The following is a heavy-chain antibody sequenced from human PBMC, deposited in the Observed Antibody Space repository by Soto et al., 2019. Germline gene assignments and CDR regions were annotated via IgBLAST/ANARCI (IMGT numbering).Heavy chain of an antibody. V-gene: IGHV3-23*01. Sequence: SGGSLRLSCAASGFTFSNYAMYWVRQAPGKGLEWVAVIGGGGSDTFYAESVTGRFTVSRDDSKNTLYLQMDSLRVEDTAVYYCAKDSISFNRIYDPSDLWGQGTRVTVSS. CDR2: IGGGGSDT. D-gene: IGHD3-3*02. J-gene: IGHJ3*01. CDR1: GFTFSNYA. CDR3: AKDSISFNRIYDPSDL.